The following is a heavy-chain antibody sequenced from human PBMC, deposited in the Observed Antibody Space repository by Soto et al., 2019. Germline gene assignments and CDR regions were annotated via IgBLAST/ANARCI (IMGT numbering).Heavy chain of an antibody. CDR1: GFTFGSSA. D-gene: IGHD2-15*01. J-gene: IGHJ6*02. CDR2: FVVGNGNT. Sequence: QIQLVQSGPEVKKPGTSVKVSCKASGFTFGSSAVQWVRQARGQRLEWIGWFVVGNGNTNYAQKFQERVTITRDMSTRTAYMELSSLRSEDTAVYYCAGRYCSGGSCYNYYGMDVWGRGTTVTVSS. V-gene: IGHV1-58*01. CDR3: AGRYCSGGSCYNYYGMDV.